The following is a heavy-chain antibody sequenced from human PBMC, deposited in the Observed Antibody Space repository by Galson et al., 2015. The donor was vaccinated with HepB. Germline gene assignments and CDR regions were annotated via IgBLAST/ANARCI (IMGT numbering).Heavy chain of an antibody. J-gene: IGHJ4*02. CDR1: GLTFSRYW. CDR3: ARDFIAVGRGPEY. D-gene: IGHD6-19*01. V-gene: IGHV3-7*03. Sequence: SLRLSCAASGLTFSRYWMSWVRQAPGKGLEWVANIKQDGREQYYVDSVKGRFTISRGNAKNSLYLQMNSLRAEDTAVYYCARDFIAVGRGPEYWGQGALVTVSS. CDR2: IKQDGREQ.